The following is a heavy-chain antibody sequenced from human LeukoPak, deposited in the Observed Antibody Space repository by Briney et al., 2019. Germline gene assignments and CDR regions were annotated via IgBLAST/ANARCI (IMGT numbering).Heavy chain of an antibody. CDR3: VRGLWLDDSYYYYGMDV. V-gene: IGHV1-8*01. J-gene: IGHJ6*02. CDR2: MNPNSGNT. Sequence: ASVNVSCKASGYTFTSYDINWVRQATGQGLEWMGWMNPNSGNTGYAQKFQGRVTMTRNTSISTAYMELSSLRSEDTAVYYCVRGLWLDDSYYYYGMDVWGQGTTVTVSS. D-gene: IGHD6-19*01. CDR1: GYTFTSYD.